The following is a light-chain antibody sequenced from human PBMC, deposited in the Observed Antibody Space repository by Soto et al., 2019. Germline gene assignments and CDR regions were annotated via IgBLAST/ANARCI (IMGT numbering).Light chain of an antibody. Sequence: QSLLAQPASVSGSPGQSIASSCTGTSSDVGAYDFVSWYQQHPDKAPKLLIYEVSNRPSGVSDRFSGSKSVNTATLTISGLQAEDEADYYCSSHTTSNTRVFGTGTKVTVL. CDR1: SSDVGAYDF. CDR2: EVS. V-gene: IGLV2-14*03. CDR3: SSHTTSNTRV. J-gene: IGLJ1*01.